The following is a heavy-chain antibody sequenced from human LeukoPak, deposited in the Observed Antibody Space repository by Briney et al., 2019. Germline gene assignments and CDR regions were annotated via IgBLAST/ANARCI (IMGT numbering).Heavy chain of an antibody. V-gene: IGHV4-61*02. CDR1: GGSISSGSYY. Sequence: TLSLTCTVSGGSISSGSYYWSWIRQPAGKGLEWIGRIYTSGSTNYNPSLRSRVTISVDTSKNQFSLKLSSVTAADTAVYYCARIPRLGYCSSTSCRPYYYYYMDVWGKGTTVTVSS. J-gene: IGHJ6*03. D-gene: IGHD2-2*01. CDR3: ARIPRLGYCSSTSCRPYYYYYMDV. CDR2: IYTSGST.